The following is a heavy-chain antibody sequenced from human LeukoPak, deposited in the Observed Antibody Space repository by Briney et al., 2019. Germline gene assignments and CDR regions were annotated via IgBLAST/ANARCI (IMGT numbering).Heavy chain of an antibody. CDR1: GFTFSSYA. Sequence: PGGSLRLSCAASGFTFSSYAMSWVRQAPGKGLEWVSAISGSGGSTYYADSVKGRFTISRDNSKNTLYLQMNSLRAEDTAVYYCAKEISVQIQLWLCLTSGDAFDIWGQGTMVTVSS. J-gene: IGHJ3*02. CDR3: AKEISVQIQLWLCLTSGDAFDI. V-gene: IGHV3-23*01. D-gene: IGHD5-18*01. CDR2: ISGSGGST.